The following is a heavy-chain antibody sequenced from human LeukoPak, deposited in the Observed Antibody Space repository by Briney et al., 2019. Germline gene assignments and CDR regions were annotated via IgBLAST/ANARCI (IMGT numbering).Heavy chain of an antibody. D-gene: IGHD3-3*01. V-gene: IGHV3-23*01. J-gene: IGHJ4*02. CDR2: ISGSGGST. CDR1: GFTFSSYA. Sequence: GGSLRLSCAASGFTFSSYAMHWVRQAPGKGLEWVSAISGSGGSTYYADSVKGRFTISRDNSKNTLYLQMNSLRAEDTAVYYCAKFSSRFGVLIDYWGQGTLVTVSS. CDR3: AKFSSRFGVLIDY.